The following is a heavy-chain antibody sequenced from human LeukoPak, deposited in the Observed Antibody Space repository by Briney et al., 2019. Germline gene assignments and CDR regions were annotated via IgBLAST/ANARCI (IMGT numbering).Heavy chain of an antibody. Sequence: SQTPPLTCTVSGGSISSGGYYWSWIRQHPGKGLEWIGYIFYSGSTYYNPSLKSRVIISVDTSKNQFSLKLSSVTAADTAVYYCARDLAGMDVWGQGTTVTVSS. CDR3: ARDLAGMDV. CDR2: IFYSGST. V-gene: IGHV4-31*03. J-gene: IGHJ6*02. CDR1: GGSISSGGYY.